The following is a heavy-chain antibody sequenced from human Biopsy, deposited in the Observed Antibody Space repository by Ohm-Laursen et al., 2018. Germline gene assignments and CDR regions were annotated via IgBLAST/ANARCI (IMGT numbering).Heavy chain of an antibody. CDR2: IFYDGSNT. V-gene: IGHV3-33*03. Sequence: SLRLSCAASGFTFNNYGMQWVRQAPGKGLEWVAFIFYDGSNTYYADSVKGRFTISRGNAKNSLYLQMNSLTAEDTASYYCATTGGGLWGQGTMVTVSS. CDR3: ATTGGGL. J-gene: IGHJ3*01. CDR1: GFTFNNYG. D-gene: IGHD3-16*01.